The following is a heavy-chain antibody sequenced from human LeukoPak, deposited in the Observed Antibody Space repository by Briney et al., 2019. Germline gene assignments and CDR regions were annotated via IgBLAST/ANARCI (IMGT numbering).Heavy chain of an antibody. D-gene: IGHD6-13*01. CDR3: AKKHTAAGPKSNWFDP. V-gene: IGHV3-48*03. CDR2: ISSSGSTI. CDR1: GFTFSSYE. Sequence: QPGGSLRLSCAASGFTFSSYEMNWVRQAPGKGLEWVSYISSSGSTIYYADSVKGRFTISRDNAKNSLYLQMNSLRAEDKAVYYCAKKHTAAGPKSNWFDPWGQGTLVTVSS. J-gene: IGHJ5*02.